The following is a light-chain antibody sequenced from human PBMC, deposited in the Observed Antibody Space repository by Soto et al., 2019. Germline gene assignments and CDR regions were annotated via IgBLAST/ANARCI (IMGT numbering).Light chain of an antibody. CDR1: SSNIGAGYD. CDR3: HSYDNSLSGSRV. J-gene: IGLJ3*02. V-gene: IGLV1-40*01. CDR2: ASS. Sequence: QSALAQPPSVSGAPGQRVTIPCTGSSSNIGAGYDVHWYQQSPGTAPKLLIYASSIRPSGVPDRISGSKSGTSASLAISGLQAEDEADYYCHSYDNSLSGSRVFGGGTKVTVL.